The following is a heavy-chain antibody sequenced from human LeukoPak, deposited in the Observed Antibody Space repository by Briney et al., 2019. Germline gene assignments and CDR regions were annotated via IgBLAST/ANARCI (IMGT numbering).Heavy chain of an antibody. V-gene: IGHV3-23*01. CDR3: AKELGIVATIDY. Sequence: PGGSLRLSCAASGFTFSSYAMSWVRQAPGKVLEWVSVISGRGGSTYYADSVKGRFTISRDNSKNTLYLQMNSLRAEDTAVYYCAKELGIVATIDYWGQGTLVTVSS. J-gene: IGHJ4*02. CDR1: GFTFSSYA. D-gene: IGHD5-12*01. CDR2: ISGRGGST.